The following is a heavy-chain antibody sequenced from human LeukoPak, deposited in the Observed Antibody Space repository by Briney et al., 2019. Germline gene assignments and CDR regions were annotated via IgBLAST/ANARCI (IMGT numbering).Heavy chain of an antibody. V-gene: IGHV1-2*02. D-gene: IGHD5-12*01. CDR1: GYTFTGYY. CDR2: INPNSGDT. Sequence: ASVKVSCKASGYTFTGYYMHWLRQAPGQGLEWMGWINPNSGDTNSARGFQGRVTMTSDTSISTAYMELSGLTSDDTAVYYCARGYSGYDSSYFDFWGQGTLVTVPS. J-gene: IGHJ4*02. CDR3: ARGYSGYDSSYFDF.